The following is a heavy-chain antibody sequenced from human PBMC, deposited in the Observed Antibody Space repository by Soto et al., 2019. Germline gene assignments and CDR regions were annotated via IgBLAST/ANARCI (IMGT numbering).Heavy chain of an antibody. V-gene: IGHV3-23*01. CDR3: AKNQGVELVPLATVDWFDP. J-gene: IGHJ5*02. D-gene: IGHD1-26*01. CDR1: GFLSEHFS. CDR2: ISVSGFKK. Sequence: PGGALRLSCAASGFLSEHFSQPGGRAGPGKGLEWISSISVSGFKKYYADSVKGRFTISRDNSKSTVYLELNNLSAQDTAVYHCAKNQGVELVPLATVDWFDPWGQGSVVTVS.